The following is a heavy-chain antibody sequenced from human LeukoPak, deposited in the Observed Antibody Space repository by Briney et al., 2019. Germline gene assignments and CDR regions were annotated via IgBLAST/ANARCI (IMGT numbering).Heavy chain of an antibody. D-gene: IGHD6-19*01. CDR2: IYYIGTA. CDR1: GDSISIGDYR. V-gene: IGHV4-30-4*01. J-gene: IGHJ4*02. Sequence: SETLSLTCSVSGDSISIGDYRWSWIRQSPGKGLEWIGYIYYIGTAYYNPSLRSRVALSADTSKNQFSLKLNSVTAADTAVYYCARDVEGSGWRIDYWGQGTLVTVSS. CDR3: ARDVEGSGWRIDY.